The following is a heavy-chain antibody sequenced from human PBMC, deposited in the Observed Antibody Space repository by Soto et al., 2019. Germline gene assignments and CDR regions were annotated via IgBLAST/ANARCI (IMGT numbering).Heavy chain of an antibody. CDR2: ISGSGASI. CDR3: AKDGLRSCTAGSCYGSDY. CDR1: GFTFSSYV. Sequence: EVQLLESGGNLVQPGGSLRLSCAASGFTFSSYVMSWVRQAPGKGLEWVSTISGSGASIYDADSVKGRFTVSRDNSKNTVYLQTNSLRVEDTAVYYCAKDGLRSCTAGSCYGSDYWGQGTLVTVSS. J-gene: IGHJ4*02. D-gene: IGHD2-15*01. V-gene: IGHV3-23*01.